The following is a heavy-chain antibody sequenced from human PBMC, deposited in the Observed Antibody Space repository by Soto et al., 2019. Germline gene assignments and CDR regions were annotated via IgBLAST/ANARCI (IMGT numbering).Heavy chain of an antibody. CDR3: VRDGTKTLRDWFDP. D-gene: IGHD1-1*01. CDR2: IYTVGST. CDR1: GGSLNNYY. J-gene: IGHJ5*02. Sequence: QVQLQESGPRLVKPSETLSLTCTVSGGSLNNYYWSWIRQPAGKGLEWIGRIYTVGSTNYNPSLKSRVTMSIDTSKNQFSLRLTSVTAADTAVYYCVRDGTKTLRDWFDPWGQGISVTVSS. V-gene: IGHV4-4*07.